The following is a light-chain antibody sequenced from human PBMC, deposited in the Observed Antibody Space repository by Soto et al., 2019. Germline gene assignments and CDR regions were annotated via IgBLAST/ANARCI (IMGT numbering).Light chain of an antibody. CDR3: QQYGNWPPWT. J-gene: IGKJ1*01. CDR2: RAS. Sequence: IVMTQSPDTLTVSPGETVTLSCRASQSLSDNLAWYQQKTGQPPRLLIFRASTRASGIPARFSGGGSGTEFTLTISRLQSEDFAVYYCQQYGNWPPWTFGPGTKVHIK. V-gene: IGKV3-15*01. CDR1: QSLSDN.